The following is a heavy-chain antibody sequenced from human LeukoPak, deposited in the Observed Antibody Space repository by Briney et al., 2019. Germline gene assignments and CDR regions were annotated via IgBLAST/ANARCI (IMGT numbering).Heavy chain of an antibody. V-gene: IGHV3-23*01. CDR3: APPVGSGAYFDY. CDR2: ISGSGVST. D-gene: IGHD3-10*01. Sequence: GGSLRLSCAASGFTFSSYAMSWVRQAPGKGLEWLSAISGSGVSTYYADSVKGRFTISRDNSRNTLYLQMNSLRADDTAVYYCAPPVGSGAYFDYWGQGTLVTVSS. J-gene: IGHJ4*02. CDR1: GFTFSSYA.